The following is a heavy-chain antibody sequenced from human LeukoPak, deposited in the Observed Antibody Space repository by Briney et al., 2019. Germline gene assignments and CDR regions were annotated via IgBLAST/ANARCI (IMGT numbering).Heavy chain of an antibody. D-gene: IGHD3-22*01. Sequence: GGSLRLSCAASGFTFSSYWMHWVRQAPGKGPVWVSRINSDGSSTSYADSVKGRFTISRDNAKNTLYLQMNSLRAEDTAVYYCARAPYYYDSSAGYWGQGTLVIVSS. CDR3: ARAPYYYDSSAGY. J-gene: IGHJ4*02. CDR1: GFTFSSYW. V-gene: IGHV3-74*01. CDR2: INSDGSST.